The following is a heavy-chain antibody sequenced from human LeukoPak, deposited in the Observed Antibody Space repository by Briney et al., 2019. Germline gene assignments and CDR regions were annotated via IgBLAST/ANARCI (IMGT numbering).Heavy chain of an antibody. Sequence: GRSLRLSCATSGFTFSSYGMHWIRQAPGKGLEWVAVIWYDGSNKYYADSVKRRFTISRDNSKNTLYFQINSLRAEDTAVYYCARGIAAAGTALYNWGQGTLLTVSS. V-gene: IGHV3-33*01. D-gene: IGHD6-13*01. CDR3: ARGIAAAGTALYN. J-gene: IGHJ4*02. CDR2: IWYDGSNK. CDR1: GFTFSSYG.